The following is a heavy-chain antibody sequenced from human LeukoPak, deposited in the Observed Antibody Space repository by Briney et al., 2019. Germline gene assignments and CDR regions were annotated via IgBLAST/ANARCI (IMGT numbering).Heavy chain of an antibody. CDR2: ISGYNGNT. CDR1: GYTFTRYG. V-gene: IGHV1-18*01. Sequence: ASVKVSCKASGYTFTRYGITWVRQAPGQGLEWMGWISGYNGNTNYAQKLQDRVTMTTDTSTSTAYMELRSLRSDDTAVYYCARDNSATSDCSSTSCFHFDYWGQGTLVTVSS. J-gene: IGHJ4*02. CDR3: ARDNSATSDCSSTSCFHFDY. D-gene: IGHD2-2*01.